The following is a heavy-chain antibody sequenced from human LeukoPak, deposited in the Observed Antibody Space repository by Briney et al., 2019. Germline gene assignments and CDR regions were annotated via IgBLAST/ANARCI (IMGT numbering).Heavy chain of an antibody. CDR2: ISASGGST. CDR3: AKGSSGYDAFDI. V-gene: IGHV3-23*01. D-gene: IGHD5-12*01. CDR1: GFTFSSYA. J-gene: IGHJ3*02. Sequence: GGSLRLSCAASGFTFSSYAMSWVRQAPGKGLEWVSAISASGGSTYYADSVKGRFTISRDNSKNTLYLQMNSLRAEDTAVYYCAKGSSGYDAFDIWGQGTLVTVSS.